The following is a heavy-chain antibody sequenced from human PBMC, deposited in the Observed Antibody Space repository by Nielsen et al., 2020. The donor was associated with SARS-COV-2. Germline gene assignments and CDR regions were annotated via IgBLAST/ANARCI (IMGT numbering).Heavy chain of an antibody. CDR1: GFTFSTFG. Sequence: GGSLRLSCVASGFTFSTFGMTWVRQAPGKGLEWVSRISGSGSYAAYADSVKGRFTVSRDNSKSTLFLQLDSLRAEDTAVYYCAKGGVSVYGDSYYFDFWGQGSLVTVSS. D-gene: IGHD4-17*01. J-gene: IGHJ4*02. CDR3: AKGGVSVYGDSYYFDF. CDR2: ISGSGSYA. V-gene: IGHV3-23*01.